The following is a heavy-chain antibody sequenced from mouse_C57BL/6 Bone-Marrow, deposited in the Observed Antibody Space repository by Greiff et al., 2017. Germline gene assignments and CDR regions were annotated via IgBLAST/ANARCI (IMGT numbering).Heavy chain of an antibody. Sequence: QVQLQQPGAELVRPGSSVKLSCKASGYTFTSYWMHWVKQRPIQGLEWIGNIDPSDSETHYNKKFKDKATLTADKSSSTAYMHLSSLTSEDSAVXYCTREGYFDVWGTGTTVTVSS. CDR1: GYTFTSYW. CDR2: IDPSDSET. CDR3: TREGYFDV. J-gene: IGHJ1*03. V-gene: IGHV1-52*01.